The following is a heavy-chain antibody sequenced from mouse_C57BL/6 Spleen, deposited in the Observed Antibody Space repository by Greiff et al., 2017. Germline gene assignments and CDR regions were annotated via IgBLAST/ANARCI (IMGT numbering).Heavy chain of an antibody. CDR2: IDPETGGT. Sequence: VQLQESGAELVRPGASVTLSCKASGYTFTDYEMHWVKQTPVHGLEWIGAIDPETGGTAYNQKFKGKAILTADKSSSTAYMELRSLTSEDSAVYYCTRKQDYGSPFAYWGQGTLVTVSA. J-gene: IGHJ3*01. CDR1: GYTFTDYE. V-gene: IGHV1-15*01. CDR3: TRKQDYGSPFAY. D-gene: IGHD1-1*01.